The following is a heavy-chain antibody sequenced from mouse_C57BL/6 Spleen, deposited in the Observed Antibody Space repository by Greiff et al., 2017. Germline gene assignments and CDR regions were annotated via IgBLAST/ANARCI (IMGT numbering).Heavy chain of an antibody. CDR2: IDPSDSYT. D-gene: IGHD2-3*01. V-gene: IGHV1-69*01. Sequence: VQLQQPGAELVMPGASVKLSCKASGYTFTSYWMHWVKQRPGQGLEWIGEIDPSDSYTNYNQKFKGKSTLTVDKSSSTAYMQLSSLTSEDSAVYYCARSIYDGYYVPWFAYWGQGTLVTVSA. CDR3: ARSIYDGYYVPWFAY. J-gene: IGHJ3*01. CDR1: GYTFTSYW.